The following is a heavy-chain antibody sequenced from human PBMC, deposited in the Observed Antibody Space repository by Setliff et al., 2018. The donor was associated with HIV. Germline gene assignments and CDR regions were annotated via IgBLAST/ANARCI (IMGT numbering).Heavy chain of an antibody. D-gene: IGHD5-12*01. Sequence: LRLSCAASGFTFSSYEMNWVRQAPGKGLEWVSYISSSGSTIYYADSVKGRFITFRDNAKNSLYLQMNSLRAEDTAVYYCARGSGYDKGAYHYYYGMDVWGQGTTVTVSS. V-gene: IGHV3-48*03. CDR2: ISSSGSTI. CDR1: GFTFSSYE. J-gene: IGHJ6*02. CDR3: ARGSGYDKGAYHYYYGMDV.